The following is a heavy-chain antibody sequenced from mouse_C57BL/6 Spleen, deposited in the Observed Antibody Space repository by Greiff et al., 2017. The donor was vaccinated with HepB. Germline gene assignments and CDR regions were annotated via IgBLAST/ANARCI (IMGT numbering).Heavy chain of an antibody. CDR1: GYTFTSYW. J-gene: IGHJ4*01. D-gene: IGHD6-1*01. V-gene: IGHV1-59*01. Sequence: QVQLQQPGAELVRPGTSVKLSCKASGYTFTSYWMHWVKQRPGQGLEWIGVIDPSDSYTNYNQKFKGKATLTVDTSSSTAYMQLSSLTSEDSAVYYCARVEPLMDYWGQGTSVTVSS. CDR2: IDPSDSYT. CDR3: ARVEPLMDY.